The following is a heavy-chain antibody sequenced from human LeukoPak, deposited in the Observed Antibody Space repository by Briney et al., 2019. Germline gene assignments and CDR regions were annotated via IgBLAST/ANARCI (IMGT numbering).Heavy chain of an antibody. CDR3: ARDKYYDYVWGSYRPDY. Sequence: ASVKVSCKASGYTFTGYYMHWVRQAPGQGLEWMGRINPNSGGTNYAQKFQGRVTMTRDTSISTAYMELSRLRYDDTAVYYCARDKYYDYVWGSYRPDYWGRGTLVTVSS. D-gene: IGHD3-16*02. V-gene: IGHV1-2*06. J-gene: IGHJ4*02. CDR1: GYTFTGYY. CDR2: INPNSGGT.